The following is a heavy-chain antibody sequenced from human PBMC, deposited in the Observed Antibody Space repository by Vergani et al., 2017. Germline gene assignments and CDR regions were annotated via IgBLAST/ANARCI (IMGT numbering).Heavy chain of an antibody. D-gene: IGHD1-26*01. CDR2: ISGSGGST. CDR1: GFTFSSYA. V-gene: IGHV3-23*01. Sequence: EVQLLESGGGLVQPGGSLRLSCAASGFTFSSYAMSWVRPAPGKGLEWVSAISGSGGSTYYADSVKGRFTISRDKSKNTLYLQRNSLRAEDTAVYYCAKSLSGSYYVGYFDYWGQGTLVTVSS. CDR3: AKSLSGSYYVGYFDY. J-gene: IGHJ4*02.